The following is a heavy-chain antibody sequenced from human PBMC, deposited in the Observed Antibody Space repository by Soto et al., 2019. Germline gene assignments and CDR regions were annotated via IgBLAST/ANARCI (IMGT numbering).Heavy chain of an antibody. V-gene: IGHV3-21*01. CDR1: GFTFSNYN. Sequence: EVQLVESGGGLVKPGGSLRLSCAASGFTFSNYNMNWVRQPPGKGLEWVSSITSAGSYIYYAESLKGRVTSARDNAKNSLFLQMNSLRAEDTALYFCARGILGGVRIDYGMDVWGQGTTVTVSS. CDR2: ITSAGSYI. J-gene: IGHJ6*02. D-gene: IGHD2-8*02. CDR3: ARGILGGVRIDYGMDV.